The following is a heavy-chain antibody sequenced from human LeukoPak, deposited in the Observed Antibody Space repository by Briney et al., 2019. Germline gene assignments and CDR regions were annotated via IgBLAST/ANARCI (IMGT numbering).Heavy chain of an antibody. J-gene: IGHJ3*02. V-gene: IGHV3-7*01. D-gene: IGHD6-13*01. CDR3: ARESYSSSWFGGWHDAFDI. CDR2: IKQDGSEK. Sequence: GGSLRLSCAASGFTFSSYWMSWVRQAPGKGLEWVANIKQDGSEKYYVDSVKGRFTISRDNAKNSLYLQMNSLRAEDTAVYYCARESYSSSWFGGWHDAFDIWGQGTMVTVSS. CDR1: GFTFSSYW.